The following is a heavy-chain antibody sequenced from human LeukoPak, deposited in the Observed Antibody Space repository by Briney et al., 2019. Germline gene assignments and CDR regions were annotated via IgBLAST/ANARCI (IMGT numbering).Heavy chain of an antibody. Sequence: SETLSLTCAVSGGSIRNDYWSWIRQPPGKGLEWIAYINYSGSTNYKPSLESRVTISVDTSKSLFSLKFTSVTAADTAVYYCARHRPGERRFDPWGQGTLVTVSS. D-gene: IGHD3-16*01. CDR3: ARHRPGERRFDP. CDR1: GGSIRNDY. V-gene: IGHV4-59*08. J-gene: IGHJ5*02. CDR2: INYSGST.